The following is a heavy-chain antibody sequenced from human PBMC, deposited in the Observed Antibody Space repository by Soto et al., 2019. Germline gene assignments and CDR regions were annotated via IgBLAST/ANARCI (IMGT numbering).Heavy chain of an antibody. Sequence: ASVKVSCKASGYTFTSYDINWVRQATGQGLEWMGWMNPNSGNTGYAQKFQGRVTMTRNTSISTAYMELSRLRSEDTAVYSVSLAAPPAGTRSYNWFDPWGQGTLVTVSS. CDR2: MNPNSGNT. J-gene: IGHJ5*02. CDR1: GYTFTSYD. D-gene: IGHD6-13*01. V-gene: IGHV1-8*01. CDR3: SLAAPPAGTRSYNWFDP.